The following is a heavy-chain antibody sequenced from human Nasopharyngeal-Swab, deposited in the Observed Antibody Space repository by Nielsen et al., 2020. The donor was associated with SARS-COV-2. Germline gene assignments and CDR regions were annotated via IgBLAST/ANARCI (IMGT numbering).Heavy chain of an antibody. CDR2: ISPYDGNT. V-gene: IGHV1-18*01. CDR3: ASRIRATGI. D-gene: IGHD6-13*01. J-gene: IGHJ3*02. CDR1: GYTFTSYA. Sequence: ASVQVSCKASGYTFTSYAISWVRQAPGQGLQWMGWISPYDGNTNYVQNFQGRVTMTTDTSTSTAYMELRSLRSDDTAVYYCASRIRATGIWGQGTMVTVSS.